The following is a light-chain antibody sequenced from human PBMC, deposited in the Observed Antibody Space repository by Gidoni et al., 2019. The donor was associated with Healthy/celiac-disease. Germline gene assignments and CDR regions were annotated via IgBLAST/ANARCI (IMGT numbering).Light chain of an antibody. J-gene: IGLJ2*01. CDR1: SSDVGCYNY. Sequence: QSALTQPPSESGSPGQSVTISCTGTSSDVGCYNYVSWYQQHPGKAPKLLIYEVSKRPSGVPDRFSGSKSGNTASLTVSGLQAEDEADYYCSSYAGSNNVVFGGGTKLTVL. CDR3: SSYAGSNNVV. CDR2: EVS. V-gene: IGLV2-8*01.